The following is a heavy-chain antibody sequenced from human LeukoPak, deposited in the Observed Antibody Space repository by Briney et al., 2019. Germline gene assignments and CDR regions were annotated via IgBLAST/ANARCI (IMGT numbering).Heavy chain of an antibody. CDR1: GGSISSSSYY. Sequence: SETLSLTCTVSGGSISSSSYYWGWIRQPPGKGLEWIGSIYYSGSTYYNPSLKSRVTISVDTSKNQFSLKLSSVTAADTAVYYCARRLVDGYFDWLFPWGQGTLVTVSS. D-gene: IGHD3-9*01. CDR3: ARRLVDGYFDWLFP. CDR2: IYYSGST. J-gene: IGHJ4*02. V-gene: IGHV4-39*01.